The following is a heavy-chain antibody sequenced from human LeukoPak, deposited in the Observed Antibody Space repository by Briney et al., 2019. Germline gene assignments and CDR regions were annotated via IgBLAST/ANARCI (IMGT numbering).Heavy chain of an antibody. CDR2: IYHSGTT. Sequence: SETLSLTCTVYGGSVNDYYWSWFRRPPGKGLEWIGNIYHSGTTNYNPSLKSRVTMSADTSKNQFSLTLTSVTAADTAVYYCARLARLASVGNTYYHAFDVWGQGTTVSVSS. D-gene: IGHD6-13*01. J-gene: IGHJ6*02. CDR1: GGSVNDYY. CDR3: ARLARLASVGNTYYHAFDV. V-gene: IGHV4-59*08.